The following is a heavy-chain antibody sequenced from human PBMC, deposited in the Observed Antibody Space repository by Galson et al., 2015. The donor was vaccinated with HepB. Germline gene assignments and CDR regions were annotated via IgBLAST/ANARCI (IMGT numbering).Heavy chain of an antibody. Sequence: SLRLSCAASEFTFSDYYMSWIRQAPGKGLEWVSYISAGSTYTNYADSVKGRFTISRDNAKNSLYLQMNSLRAEDTAVYYCARVRTTLVREVITNNWFDSWGQGTLVTVSS. V-gene: IGHV3-11*06. CDR1: EFTFSDYY. CDR2: ISAGSTYT. J-gene: IGHJ5*01. CDR3: ARVRTTLVREVITNNWFDS. D-gene: IGHD3-10*01.